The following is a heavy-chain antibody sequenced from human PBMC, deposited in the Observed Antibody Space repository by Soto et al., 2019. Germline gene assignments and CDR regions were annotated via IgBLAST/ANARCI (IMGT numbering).Heavy chain of an antibody. CDR3: AREYHP. Sequence: QVQLQESGPGLVKPSETLSLTCTVSGGSVSSGSYYWTWIRQPPGKGLEWIGHIYYIGSTNYNPSLKSRVTISVDTSKNQFSLKLSSVTAADTAVYYCAREYHPWGQGTLVTVYS. CDR1: GGSVSSGSYY. V-gene: IGHV4-61*01. CDR2: IYYIGST. J-gene: IGHJ5*02. D-gene: IGHD2-2*02.